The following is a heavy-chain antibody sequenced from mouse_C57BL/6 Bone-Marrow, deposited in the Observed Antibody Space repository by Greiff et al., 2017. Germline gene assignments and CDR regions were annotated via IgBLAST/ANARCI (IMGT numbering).Heavy chain of an antibody. D-gene: IGHD1-1*01. CDR2: IHPNSGNT. Sequence: VQLQQPGAELVKPGASVKLSCKASGYTFTSYWLHWVKPRPGQGLEWIGMIHPNSGNTNYNEKFKSKATLTVDKSSSTAYMQLSSLTSEDSAVYYCARSHYYGSSYPWYFDVWGTGTTVTVSS. CDR3: ARSHYYGSSYPWYFDV. CDR1: GYTFTSYW. J-gene: IGHJ1*03. V-gene: IGHV1-64*01.